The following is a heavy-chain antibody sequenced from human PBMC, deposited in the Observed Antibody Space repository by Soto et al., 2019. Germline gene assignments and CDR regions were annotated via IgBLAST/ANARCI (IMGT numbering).Heavy chain of an antibody. CDR3: AKDRGLRAHYYYGMDV. J-gene: IGHJ6*02. V-gene: IGHV3-30*18. CDR2: ISYDGSNK. CDR1: GFTFSSYG. Sequence: GGSLRLSCAASGFTFSSYGMHWVRQAPGKGLEWVAVISYDGSNKYYADSVKGRFTISRDNSKNTLYLQMNSLRAEDTAVYYCAKDRGLRAHYYYGMDVWGQGTTVTVSS. D-gene: IGHD1-26*01.